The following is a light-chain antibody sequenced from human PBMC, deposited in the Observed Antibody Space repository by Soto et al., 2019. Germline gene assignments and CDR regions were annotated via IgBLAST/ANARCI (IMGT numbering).Light chain of an antibody. CDR3: QTWGTGIQV. V-gene: IGLV4-69*01. CDR2: LNSDGSH. CDR1: SGHSSYA. J-gene: IGLJ2*01. Sequence: QPVLTQSPSASASLGASVKLTCTLSSGHSSYAIAWHQQQPEKGPRYLMKLNSDGSHSKGAGIPDRFSGSSSGAERYLTISSRQSGDEADYYCQTWGTGIQVFGGGTKLTVL.